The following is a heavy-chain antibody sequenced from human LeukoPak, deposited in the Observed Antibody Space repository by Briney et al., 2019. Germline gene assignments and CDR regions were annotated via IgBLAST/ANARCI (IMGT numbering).Heavy chain of an antibody. D-gene: IGHD3-22*01. CDR2: ISYHGSDK. Sequence: PGRSLRLSCAASGFTFSIYAMHWVRQAPGKGLEWVAVISYHGSDKYYADSVKGRFTMSRDNSKNTLYLQMNSLRAEDTAVYYCARGYYDSSGYYFDYWGQGTLVTVSS. CDR3: ARGYYDSSGYYFDY. V-gene: IGHV3-30*04. CDR1: GFTFSIYA. J-gene: IGHJ4*02.